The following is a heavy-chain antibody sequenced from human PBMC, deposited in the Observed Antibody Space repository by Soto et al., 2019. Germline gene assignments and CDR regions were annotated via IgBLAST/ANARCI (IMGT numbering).Heavy chain of an antibody. CDR2: IYHSGST. V-gene: IGHV4-59*12. D-gene: IGHD6-13*01. J-gene: IGHJ5*02. CDR1: GGSISNYY. CDR3: ARSRRSSLRWFDP. Sequence: AETLSLTCTGSGGSISNYYWSWIRQPPGKGLEWIGDIYHSGSTNYNPSLKSRVTISVDKSKNQFSLKLSSVTAADTAVYYCARSRRSSLRWFDPWGQGTLVTVSS.